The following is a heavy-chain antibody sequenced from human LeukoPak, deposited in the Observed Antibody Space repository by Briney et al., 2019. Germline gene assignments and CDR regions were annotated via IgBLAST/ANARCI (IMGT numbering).Heavy chain of an antibody. V-gene: IGHV4-34*01. CDR1: GDSFSGYY. J-gene: IGHJ6*03. CDR2: INHSGST. CDR3: ARGGPPGYYYDYYMDV. Sequence: SETLSLTSAIYGDSFSGYYWSWIRQPPGKGLEWIGEINHSGSTNYNPSLKSRVTISVDTSKNQFSLKMSSVTAADTAVYFCARGGPPGYYYDYYMDVWGRGTTVTISS.